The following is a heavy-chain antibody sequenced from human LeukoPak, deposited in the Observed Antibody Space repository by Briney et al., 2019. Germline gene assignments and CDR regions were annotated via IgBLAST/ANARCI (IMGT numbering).Heavy chain of an antibody. V-gene: IGHV4-34*01. CDR3: ARGLARTTVTTPTYNWFDP. CDR2: INHSGST. CDR1: GGSFSGYY. D-gene: IGHD4-17*01. Sequence: SETLSLTCAVYGGSFSGYYWSWIRQPPGKGLEWIGEINHSGSTNYNPSLKSRVTISVDTSKNQFSLKLSSVTAADTAVYYCARGLARTTVTTPTYNWFDPWGQGTLVTVSS. J-gene: IGHJ5*02.